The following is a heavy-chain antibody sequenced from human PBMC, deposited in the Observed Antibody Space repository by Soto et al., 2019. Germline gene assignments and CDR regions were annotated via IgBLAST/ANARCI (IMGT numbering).Heavy chain of an antibody. D-gene: IGHD4-17*01. CDR1: GFTLSSYH. Sequence: PGGSLRLSCVASGFTLSSYHMDWVRQAPGKGLEWISYIHASSISNIYYADSVKGRLTISRDNAKNSLYLQMDSLRAEDTAVYYCARDGTTGTANYHYAMDVWAKGPRSPS. CDR2: IHASSISNI. J-gene: IGHJ6*02. CDR3: ARDGTTGTANYHYAMDV. V-gene: IGHV3-48*03.